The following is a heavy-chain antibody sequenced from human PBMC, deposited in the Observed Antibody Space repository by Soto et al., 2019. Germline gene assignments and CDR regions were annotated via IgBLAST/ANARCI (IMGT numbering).Heavy chain of an antibody. Sequence: DYTMAWFRQAPGKGLEWLGFIRSKAYGGTTEYAASVKGRFTLSRDDSKSTAFLQMSSLKIEDTAVYYCSRDFGIVVIITQRWGQGTLVTVSS. CDR2: IRSKAYGGTT. D-gene: IGHD3-22*01. V-gene: IGHV3-49*03. CDR1: DYT. J-gene: IGHJ1*01. CDR3: SRDFGIVVIITQR.